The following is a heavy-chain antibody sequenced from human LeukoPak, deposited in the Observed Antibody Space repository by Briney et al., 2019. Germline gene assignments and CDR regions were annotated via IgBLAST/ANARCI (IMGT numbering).Heavy chain of an antibody. V-gene: IGHV5-51*01. Sequence: GESLKISCKGSGYSFTSYWIGWVRQIPGKGLEWMGIIYPGDSDTRYSPSFQGQVTISADKSISTAYLQWSSLKASDTAMYYCARLSADIVLMVYSNAFDIWGQGTMVTVSS. CDR3: ARLSADIVLMVYSNAFDI. J-gene: IGHJ3*02. CDR1: GYSFTSYW. D-gene: IGHD2-8*01. CDR2: IYPGDSDT.